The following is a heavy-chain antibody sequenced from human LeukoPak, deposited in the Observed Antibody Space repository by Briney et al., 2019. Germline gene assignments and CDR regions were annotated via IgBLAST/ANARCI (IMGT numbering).Heavy chain of an antibody. CDR1: GGSISSHY. CDR3: ARGPEGYGSGSYLDY. Sequence: SETLSLTCTVSGGSISSHYWSWIRPPPGKGLEWIGYMYYTGSTNYNPSLKSRVTISVDTSKNQFSLKLSSVTAADTAVYYCARGPEGYGSGSYLDYWGQGTLVTVSS. CDR2: MYYTGST. D-gene: IGHD3-10*01. J-gene: IGHJ4*02. V-gene: IGHV4-59*11.